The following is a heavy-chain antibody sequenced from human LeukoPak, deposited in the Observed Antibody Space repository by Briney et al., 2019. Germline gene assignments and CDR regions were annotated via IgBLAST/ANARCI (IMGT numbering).Heavy chain of an antibody. Sequence: ASVKVSCKASGYTFTSYGTSWVRQAPGQGLEWMGWISAYNGNTNYAQKLQGRVTMTTDTSTSTAYMELRSLRSDDTAVYYCARDRPYYDILTGPDYWGQGTLVTVSS. V-gene: IGHV1-18*01. CDR3: ARDRPYYDILTGPDY. D-gene: IGHD3-9*01. CDR2: ISAYNGNT. CDR1: GYTFTSYG. J-gene: IGHJ4*02.